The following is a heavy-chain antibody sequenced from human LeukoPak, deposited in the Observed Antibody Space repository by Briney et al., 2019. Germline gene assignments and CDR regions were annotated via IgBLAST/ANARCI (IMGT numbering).Heavy chain of an antibody. D-gene: IGHD3-10*01. Sequence: SETLSLTCTVSGGSISSYYWSWIRQPPGKGLEWIGYIYYSGSTNYNPSLKSRVTISVDTSKNQFSLKLSSVTAADTAVYYCARDGYYGSGWDNWFDPWGQGTLVTVSS. CDR3: ARDGYYGSGWDNWFDP. V-gene: IGHV4-59*12. CDR1: GGSISSYY. J-gene: IGHJ5*02. CDR2: IYYSGST.